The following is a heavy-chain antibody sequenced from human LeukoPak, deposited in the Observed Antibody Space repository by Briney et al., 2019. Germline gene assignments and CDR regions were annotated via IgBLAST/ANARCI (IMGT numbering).Heavy chain of an antibody. CDR1: GFTVSSNY. J-gene: IGHJ6*02. CDR2: IYSGGST. D-gene: IGHD1-7*01. V-gene: IGHV3-66*01. CDR3: ARDITGTISYGMDV. Sequence: GGSLRLSCAASGFTVSSNYMSWVRQAPGKGLEWVSVIYSGGSTYYADSVKGRFTISRDNSKNTLYLQMNSLRAEDTAVYYCARDITGTISYGMDVWGQGTTVTVSS.